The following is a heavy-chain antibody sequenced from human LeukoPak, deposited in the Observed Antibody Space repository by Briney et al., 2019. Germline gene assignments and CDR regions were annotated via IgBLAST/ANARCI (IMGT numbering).Heavy chain of an antibody. J-gene: IGHJ4*02. CDR2: IYYSSST. CDR1: GGSISNYY. Sequence: SETLSLTCTASGGSISNYYWSWIRQPPGKGLEWIGYIYYSSSTNYNPSLKNRLTITIDTSNNHFSHPQISVTTADTTLYYCARGAERLTATPFDYWGQGTLITVSS. D-gene: IGHD2-21*02. CDR3: ARGAERLTATPFDY. V-gene: IGHV4-59*01.